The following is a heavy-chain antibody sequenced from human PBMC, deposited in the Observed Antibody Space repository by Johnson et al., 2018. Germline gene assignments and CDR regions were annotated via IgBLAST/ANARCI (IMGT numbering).Heavy chain of an antibody. V-gene: IGHV3-30*18. CDR3: AKDVSRSGWSGYYYGMDV. CDR2: ILYDGSNK. D-gene: IGHD6-19*01. Sequence: QVQLVESGGGVVQPGRSLRLSCAASGFTFSSYGMHWVRQAPGKGLEWVAVILYDGSNKYYADSVKGRFTISRDNSKRMLYLQMNSLRSEDTALYYCAKDVSRSGWSGYYYGMDVWGQGTSVTVSS. CDR1: GFTFSSYG. J-gene: IGHJ6*02.